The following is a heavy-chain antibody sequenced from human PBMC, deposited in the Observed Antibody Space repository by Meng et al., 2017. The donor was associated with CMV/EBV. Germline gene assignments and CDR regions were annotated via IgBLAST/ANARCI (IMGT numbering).Heavy chain of an antibody. J-gene: IGHJ4*02. Sequence: GESLKISCAASGFTFSNAWMSWVRQAPGQGLEWVGRIKSKTDGGTTDYAAPVKGRFTISRDDSKNTLYLQMNSLKTEDTAVYYCTTDLYYYDSSGYYAALDYWGQGTLVTVSS. V-gene: IGHV3-15*01. D-gene: IGHD3-22*01. CDR1: GFTFSNAW. CDR3: TTDLYYYDSSGYYAALDY. CDR2: IKSKTDGGTT.